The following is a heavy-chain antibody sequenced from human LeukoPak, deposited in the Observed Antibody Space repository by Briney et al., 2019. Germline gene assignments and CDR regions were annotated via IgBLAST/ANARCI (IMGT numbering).Heavy chain of an antibody. V-gene: IGHV4-61*01. D-gene: IGHD2-2*01. CDR3: ARARSTSCYFCFDY. Sequence: SETLSLTCTVSGGSVSSGSYYWSWIRQPPRKGLEWIGYIYYSGSTNYNPSLKSRVTISVDTSKNQFSLKLSSVTAADTAVYYCARARSTSCYFCFDYWGQGTLVTVSS. J-gene: IGHJ4*02. CDR2: IYYSGST. CDR1: GGSVSSGSYY.